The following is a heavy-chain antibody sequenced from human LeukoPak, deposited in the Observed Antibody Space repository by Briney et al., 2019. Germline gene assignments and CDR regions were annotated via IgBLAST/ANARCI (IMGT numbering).Heavy chain of an antibody. CDR3: AKDEDFWSGPPFDY. J-gene: IGHJ4*02. V-gene: IGHV3-23*01. D-gene: IGHD3-3*01. CDR2: ISGSGGST. Sequence: GGSLRLSCAASGFTSSSYAMSWVRQAPGKGLEWVSAISGSGGSTYYADSVKGRFTISRDNSKNTLYLQMNSLRAEDTAVYYCAKDEDFWSGPPFDYWGQGTLVTVSS. CDR1: GFTSSSYA.